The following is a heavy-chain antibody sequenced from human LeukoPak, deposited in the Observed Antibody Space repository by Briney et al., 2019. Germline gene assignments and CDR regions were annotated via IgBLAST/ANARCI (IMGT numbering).Heavy chain of an antibody. D-gene: IGHD6-19*01. J-gene: IGHJ4*02. CDR3: ARHSAVADPFDY. CDR2: IYYSGST. Sequence: SGTLSLTCTVSGGSISSYYWSWIRQPPGKGLEWVGYIYYSGSTNYNPSLKSRVTISVDTSKDQFSLKLSSVTAADTAVYYCARHSAVADPFDYWGQGTLVTVSS. CDR1: GGSISSYY. V-gene: IGHV4-59*08.